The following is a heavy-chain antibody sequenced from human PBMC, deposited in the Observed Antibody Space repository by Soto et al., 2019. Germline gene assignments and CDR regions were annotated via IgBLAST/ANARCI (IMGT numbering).Heavy chain of an antibody. V-gene: IGHV4-59*12. CDR1: GGSISSYY. J-gene: IGHJ4*02. D-gene: IGHD1-26*01. Sequence: SETLSLTCTVSGGSISSYYWSWIRQPPGKGLEWIGYIYYSGSTNYNPSLKSRVTMSVDTSKNQFSLNLSSVTAADTAVYYCARYYTGNRLFDYWGQGTLVTVSS. CDR3: ARYYTGNRLFDY. CDR2: IYYSGST.